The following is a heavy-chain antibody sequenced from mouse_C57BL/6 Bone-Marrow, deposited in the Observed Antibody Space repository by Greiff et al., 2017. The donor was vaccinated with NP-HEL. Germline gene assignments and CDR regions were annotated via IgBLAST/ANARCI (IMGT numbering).Heavy chain of an antibody. V-gene: IGHV5-9*01. D-gene: IGHD5-1*01. Sequence: EVQRVESGGGLVKPGGSLKLSCAASGFTFSSYTMSWVRQTPEKRLEWVATISGGGGNTYYPDSVKGRFTISRDNAKNTLYLQMSSLRSEDTALYYCASPYLYAMDYWGQGTSVTVSS. J-gene: IGHJ4*01. CDR1: GFTFSSYT. CDR3: ASPYLYAMDY. CDR2: ISGGGGNT.